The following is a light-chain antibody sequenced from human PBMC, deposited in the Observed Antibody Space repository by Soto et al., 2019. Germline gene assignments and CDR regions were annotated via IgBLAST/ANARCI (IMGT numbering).Light chain of an antibody. V-gene: IGLV2-14*01. CDR2: EVS. J-gene: IGLJ1*01. Sequence: QSVLIQPASVSGSPGQSITISCTGTSSDVGGYNYVSWYQQHPGKAPKLMIYEVSNRPSGVSNRFSGSKSGNTASLTISGLQAEDEADYYCSSYTSSSTLPYVFGTGTKVTVL. CDR1: SSDVGGYNY. CDR3: SSYTSSSTLPYV.